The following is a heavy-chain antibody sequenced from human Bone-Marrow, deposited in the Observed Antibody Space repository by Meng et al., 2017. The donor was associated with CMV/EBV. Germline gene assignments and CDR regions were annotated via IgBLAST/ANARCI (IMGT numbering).Heavy chain of an antibody. CDR1: GYTFTGYY. CDR2: INPNSGGT. D-gene: IGHD2-21*01. Sequence: ASVKVSCKASGYTFTGYYMHWVRQAPGQGLEWMGWINPNSGGTNYAQKFQGRVTMTRDTSISTAYMELSRLRSDDTAVYYCARVLVVVSGGMDVWGQGPTVTVSS. CDR3: ARVLVVVSGGMDV. V-gene: IGHV1-2*02. J-gene: IGHJ6*01.